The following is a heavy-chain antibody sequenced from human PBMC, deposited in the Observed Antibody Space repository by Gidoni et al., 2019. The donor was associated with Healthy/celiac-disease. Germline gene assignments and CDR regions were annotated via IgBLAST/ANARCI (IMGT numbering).Heavy chain of an antibody. Sequence: ITLKESGPTLVKPTQTLTLPCTFSGLSPSTSGVGVGWIRQPPGKALEWLALIYWDDDKRYSPSLQSRLTITKDTSENQVVLTITNMDPVDPATYYCAHSRGHYYHILTGHTDDYYYYGMDVWGQETTVTVSS. CDR2: IYWDDDK. CDR1: GLSPSTSGVG. CDR3: AHSRGHYYHILTGHTDDYYYYGMDV. J-gene: IGHJ6*02. V-gene: IGHV2-5*02. D-gene: IGHD3-9*01.